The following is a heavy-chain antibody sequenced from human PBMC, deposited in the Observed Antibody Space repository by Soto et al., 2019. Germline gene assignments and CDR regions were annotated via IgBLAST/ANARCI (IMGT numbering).Heavy chain of an antibody. CDR1: GFTFSSYA. J-gene: IGHJ6*02. CDR3: AKCNSNYHPLYYYYGMDV. CDR2: ISGSGGST. V-gene: IGHV3-23*01. D-gene: IGHD4-4*01. Sequence: EVQLLESGGGLVQPGGSLRLSCAASGFTFSSYAMSWVRQAPGKGLEWVSAISGSGGSTYYADSVKGRFTISRDNSKNTLYLQMNSLRAEDTAVYYCAKCNSNYHPLYYYYGMDVWGQGTTVTVSS.